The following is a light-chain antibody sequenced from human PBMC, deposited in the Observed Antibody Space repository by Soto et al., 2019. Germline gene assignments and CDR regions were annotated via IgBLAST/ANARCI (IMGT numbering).Light chain of an antibody. CDR1: SSDVGGYNY. Sequence: QSAMTKPRSVSGSPGQSVTVSCTGTSSDVGGYNYVTWEQQHPGKAPKLMMSDVNKRPSGVPDRFSGSKSGNTASLTISGLQADDEATYYCCSCAGRIFVFGTGTKLTAL. CDR3: CSCAGRIFV. V-gene: IGLV2-11*01. CDR2: DVN. J-gene: IGLJ1*01.